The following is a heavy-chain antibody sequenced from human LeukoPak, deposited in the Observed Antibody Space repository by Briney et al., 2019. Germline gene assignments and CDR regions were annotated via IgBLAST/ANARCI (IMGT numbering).Heavy chain of an antibody. CDR3: ARGSSLPGDIVVVPAAQGYYYYMDV. CDR2: INHSGST. D-gene: IGHD2-2*01. CDR1: GGSFSDYY. J-gene: IGHJ6*03. Sequence: SETLSLTCAVYGGSFSDYYWSWIRQPPGKGLEWIGAINHSGSTNYNPSLKSRVTISVDTSKNQFSLKLSSVTAADTAVYYCARGSSLPGDIVVVPAAQGYYYYMDVWGKGTTVTVSS. V-gene: IGHV4-34*01.